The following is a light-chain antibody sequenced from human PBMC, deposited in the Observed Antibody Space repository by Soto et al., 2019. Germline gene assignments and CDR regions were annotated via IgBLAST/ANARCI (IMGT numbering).Light chain of an antibody. CDR3: QQSYSTPPCMYT. CDR1: QSISSY. V-gene: IGKV1-39*01. Sequence: DIQMTQSPSSLSASVGDRVTITCRASQSISSYLNWYQQKPGKAPKLLIYAASSLQSGVPSRFSGSGSGTDFTLTISSLQPEDFATYYCQQSYSTPPCMYTFGQGTKLEIK. J-gene: IGKJ2*01. CDR2: AAS.